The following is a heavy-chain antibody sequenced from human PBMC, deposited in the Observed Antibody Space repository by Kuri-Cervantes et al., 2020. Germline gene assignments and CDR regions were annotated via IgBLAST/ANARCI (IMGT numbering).Heavy chain of an antibody. CDR3: AREGDIVVVVAALDY. Sequence: GESLKISCAASGFTFSSYAMHWVRQAPGKGLEWVAVISDDGSNKYYADSVKGRFTISRDNSKNTLYLQMNSLRAEDTAVYYCAREGDIVVVVAALDYWGQGTLVTVSS. D-gene: IGHD2-15*01. J-gene: IGHJ4*02. V-gene: IGHV3-30-3*01. CDR1: GFTFSSYA. CDR2: ISDDGSNK.